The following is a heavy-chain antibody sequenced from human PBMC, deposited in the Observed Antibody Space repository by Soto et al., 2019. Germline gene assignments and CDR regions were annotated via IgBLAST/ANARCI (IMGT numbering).Heavy chain of an antibody. CDR3: AKDTAVASPTIFYYFDY. Sequence: PGGSLRLSCAASGFSFSSYAMHWVRQAPGKGLEWVAVISNEGSNEHYADSLKGRFSISRDNSKNSLYLQMNSLRAEDTALYYCAKDTAVASPTIFYYFDYWGQGTLVTVSS. J-gene: IGHJ4*02. D-gene: IGHD3-9*01. V-gene: IGHV3-30-3*01. CDR2: ISNEGSNE. CDR1: GFSFSSYA.